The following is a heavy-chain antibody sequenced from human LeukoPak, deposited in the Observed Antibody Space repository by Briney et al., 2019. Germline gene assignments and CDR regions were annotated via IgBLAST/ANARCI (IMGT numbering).Heavy chain of an antibody. V-gene: IGHV3-23*01. CDR3: AKASATTILRYFDWRPYYYYGMDV. CDR1: GFTLSSYA. Sequence: GGSLSLSCAASGFTLSSYAMSWVRQAPGKGLEWVSAISGSGGSTYYADSVKGRFTISRDNSKNTLFLQMNSLRAEDTALYYCAKASATTILRYFDWRPYYYYGMDVWGQGTTVAVSS. D-gene: IGHD3-9*01. CDR2: ISGSGGST. J-gene: IGHJ6*02.